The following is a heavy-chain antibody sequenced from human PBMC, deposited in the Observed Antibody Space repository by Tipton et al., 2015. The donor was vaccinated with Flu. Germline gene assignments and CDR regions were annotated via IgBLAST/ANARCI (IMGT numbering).Heavy chain of an antibody. CDR2: IYSSGIT. D-gene: IGHD6-13*01. J-gene: IGHJ4*02. Sequence: LRLSCTVSGGSMSSFYWTWIRQPAGKGLEWIGRIYSSGITKYNPSLKSRVTMSVDTPKNQFSLSLASVTAADTAVYYCVSTPARPFRGEYSSNWYGLADWGQGTLVTVSS. CDR3: VSTPARPFRGEYSSNWYGLAD. CDR1: GGSMSSFY. V-gene: IGHV4-4*07.